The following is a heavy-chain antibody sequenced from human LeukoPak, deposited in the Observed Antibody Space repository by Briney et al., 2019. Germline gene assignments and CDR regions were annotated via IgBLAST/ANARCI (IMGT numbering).Heavy chain of an antibody. V-gene: IGHV4-31*03. Sequence: SQTLSLTCTVPGASFNSDDQYGNWIRQSPGNGLEWVGSIHPSGMLYTNPSLASRVPTSSDPSTNQLSPNLTSVTAADTAVYFCSRGLDSSKLGYWRQGILVTVSS. CDR1: GASFNSDDQY. J-gene: IGHJ4*02. CDR2: IHPSGML. D-gene: IGHD3-22*01. CDR3: SRGLDSSKLGY.